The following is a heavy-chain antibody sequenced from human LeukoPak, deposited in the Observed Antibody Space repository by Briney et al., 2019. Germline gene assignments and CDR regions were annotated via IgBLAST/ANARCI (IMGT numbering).Heavy chain of an antibody. J-gene: IGHJ4*02. CDR1: GYTFTSYG. CDR3: ARQSERWELLIRD. CDR2: ITAYNPNT. D-gene: IGHD1-26*01. V-gene: IGHV1-18*01. Sequence: GASVKVSCKASGYTFTSYGISWVRQAPGQGREGMGSITAYNPNTNYAPKLQCRVTMTTDTSTSTAYMELRSLRSDDTAVYYCARQSERWELLIRDWGQGTLVTVSS.